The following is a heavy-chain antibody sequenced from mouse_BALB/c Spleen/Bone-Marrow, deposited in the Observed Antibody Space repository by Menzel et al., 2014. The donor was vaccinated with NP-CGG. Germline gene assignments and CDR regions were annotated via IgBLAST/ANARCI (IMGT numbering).Heavy chain of an antibody. V-gene: IGHV1-9*01. J-gene: IGHJ2*01. Sequence: QVQLQQPGAELMKPGASVKISCKATGYTFSNYWIDWVKQRPGHGLEWVGEILPESGTANYSEKFKGKATFTADTSSNTAYMQLSSLTSEDSALYYCARASVVPYYFDFWGQGTTLTVSS. CDR2: ILPESGTA. D-gene: IGHD1-1*01. CDR3: ARASVVPYYFDF. CDR1: GYTFSNYW.